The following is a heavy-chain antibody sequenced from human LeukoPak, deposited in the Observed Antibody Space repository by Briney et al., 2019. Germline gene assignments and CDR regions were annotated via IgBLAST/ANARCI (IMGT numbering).Heavy chain of an antibody. V-gene: IGHV1-3*01. CDR1: GYTFTSYA. D-gene: IGHD2-2*01. J-gene: IGHJ4*02. CDR2: INAGNGNT. CDR3: ARVGIVVVPAAMLDY. Sequence: ASVKVSCKASGYTFTSYAMHWVRQAPGQRLEWMGWINAGNGNTKYSQKFQGRVTITRDTSASTAYMELSGLRSEDTAVYYCARVGIVVVPAAMLDYWGQGTLVTVSS.